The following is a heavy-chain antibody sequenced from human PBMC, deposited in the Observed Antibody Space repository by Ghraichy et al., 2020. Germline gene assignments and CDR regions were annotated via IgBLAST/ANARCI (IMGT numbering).Heavy chain of an antibody. Sequence: SETLSLTCAVYGGSFSGYYWSWIRQPPGKGLEWIGEINHSESTNYNPSLKSRVTISVDTSKNQFSLKLSSVTAADTAVYYCPRAYPNIRPRGMDVWGQGTTVTVSS. CDR2: INHSEST. CDR3: PRAYPNIRPRGMDV. CDR1: GGSFSGYY. D-gene: IGHD1-14*01. J-gene: IGHJ6*02. V-gene: IGHV4-34*01.